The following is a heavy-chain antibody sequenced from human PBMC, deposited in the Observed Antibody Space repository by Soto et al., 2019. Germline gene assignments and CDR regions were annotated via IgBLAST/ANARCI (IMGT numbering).Heavy chain of an antibody. V-gene: IGHV4-31*03. CDR2: IYYSGST. J-gene: IGHJ5*02. D-gene: IGHD3-10*01. CDR1: GGSISSGGYY. Sequence: QVQLQESGPGLVKPSQTLSLTCTVSGGSISSGGYYWSWIRQHPGKGLEWIGYIYYSGSTYYNPSLKSRVTISVDPSKNQFSLKLSSVTAADTAVYYCAREPMVRGVRGFDPWGQGTLVTVSS. CDR3: AREPMVRGVRGFDP.